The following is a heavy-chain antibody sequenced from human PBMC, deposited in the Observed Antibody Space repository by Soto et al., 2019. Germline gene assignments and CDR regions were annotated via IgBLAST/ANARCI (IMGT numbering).Heavy chain of an antibody. J-gene: IGHJ4*02. V-gene: IGHV3-23*01. CDR1: GFTFSSYA. CDR3: ARIGPYCGGDCYPDFDF. CDR2: ISGSGGST. D-gene: IGHD2-21*02. Sequence: GGSLRLSCAASGFTFSSYAMSWVRQAPGKGLEWVSAISGSGGSTYYADSVKGRFTISRVNSKNTMYLQMSNLRAEDTAVYFCARIGPYCGGDCYPDFDFWGLGTPVTVSS.